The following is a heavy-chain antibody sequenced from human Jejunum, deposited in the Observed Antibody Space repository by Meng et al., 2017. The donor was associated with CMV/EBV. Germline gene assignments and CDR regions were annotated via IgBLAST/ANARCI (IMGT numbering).Heavy chain of an antibody. CDR2: INNDGGTK. J-gene: IGHJ3*02. Sequence: ASAFTFSDYWMHWVRQAPVKGLVWVSRINNDGGTKVYADSVKGRFTISRDNAKNPLSLQMNSLRGEDTAVYYCAREQSSSYAFDIWGQGTVVTVSS. CDR1: AFTFSDYW. CDR3: AREQSSSYAFDI. V-gene: IGHV3-74*03. D-gene: IGHD6-6*01.